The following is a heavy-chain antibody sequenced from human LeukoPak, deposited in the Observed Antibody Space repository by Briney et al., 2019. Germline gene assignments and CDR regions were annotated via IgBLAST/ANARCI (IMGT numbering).Heavy chain of an antibody. CDR2: ISYDGSNK. J-gene: IGHJ4*02. V-gene: IGHV3-30*03. D-gene: IGHD6-13*01. Sequence: GGSLRLSCAASGFTFSSYGMHWVRQAPGKGLEWVAVISYDGSNKYYADSVKGRFTISRDNPKNTLYLQMDGLRTEDTAVYYCATLRGTRSWYSDYWGQGTLVTVSS. CDR3: ATLRGTRSWYSDY. CDR1: GFTFSSYG.